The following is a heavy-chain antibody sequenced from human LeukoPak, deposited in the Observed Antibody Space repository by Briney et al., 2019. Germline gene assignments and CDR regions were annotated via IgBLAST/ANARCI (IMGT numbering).Heavy chain of an antibody. CDR1: GYTFTSYA. CDR2: INTNTGNP. V-gene: IGHV7-4-1*02. Sequence: GASVKVSCKASGYTFTSYAMNWVRQAPGQGLEWMGWINTNTGNPTYAQGFTGRFVFSLDTSVSTAYLQISSLKAEDTAVYYCARDTHPRYYGSGSPFDYWGQGTLVTVSS. CDR3: ARDTHPRYYGSGSPFDY. J-gene: IGHJ4*02. D-gene: IGHD3-10*01.